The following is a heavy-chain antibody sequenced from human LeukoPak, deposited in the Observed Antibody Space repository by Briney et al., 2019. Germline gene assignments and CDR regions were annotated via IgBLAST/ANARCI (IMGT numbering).Heavy chain of an antibody. V-gene: IGHV4-59*01. D-gene: IGHD3-22*01. Sequence: SETLPLTCTVSGGSISSYFWSWIRQPPGKGLEWIGHIYYSGGTNYNPSLKSRVTISVDTSKNQFSLKLTSVTAADTAVYYCARGQNYYDSSGYFDYWGQGTLVTVSS. CDR2: IYYSGGT. CDR3: ARGQNYYDSSGYFDY. J-gene: IGHJ4*02. CDR1: GGSISSYF.